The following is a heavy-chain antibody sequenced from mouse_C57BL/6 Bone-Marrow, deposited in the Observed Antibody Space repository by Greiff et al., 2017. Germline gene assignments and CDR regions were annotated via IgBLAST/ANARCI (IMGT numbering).Heavy chain of an antibody. Sequence: VQLQQPGAELVRPGSSVKLSCKASGYTFTSYWMHWVKQRPIQGLEWIGNIDPSDSETNYNQKFKDKATLTVDKSSSTAYMQLSSLTSEDSAVYYCATYPYWYFDVWGTETTVTVSS. D-gene: IGHD2-10*01. V-gene: IGHV1-52*01. CDR3: ATYPYWYFDV. J-gene: IGHJ1*03. CDR1: GYTFTSYW. CDR2: IDPSDSET.